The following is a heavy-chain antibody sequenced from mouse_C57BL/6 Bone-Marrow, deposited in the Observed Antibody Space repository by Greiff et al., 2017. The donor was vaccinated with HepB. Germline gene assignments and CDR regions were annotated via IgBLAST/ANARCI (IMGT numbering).Heavy chain of an antibody. CDR2: IDPETGGT. V-gene: IGHV1-15*01. D-gene: IGHD1-1*01. J-gene: IGHJ2*01. CDR3: TRFHYYGSSYFDY. Sequence: VKLMESGAELVRPGASVTLSCKASGYTFTDYEMHWVKQTPVHGLEWIGAIDPETGGTAYNQKFKGKAILTADKSSSTAYMELRSLTSEDSAVYYCTRFHYYGSSYFDYWGQGTTLTVSS. CDR1: GYTFTDYE.